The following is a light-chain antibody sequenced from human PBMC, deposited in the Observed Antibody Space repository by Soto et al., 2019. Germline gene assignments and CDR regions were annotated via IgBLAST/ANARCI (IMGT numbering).Light chain of an antibody. CDR3: QQLYTYFPT. J-gene: IGKJ2*01. Sequence: DIHMTQSPSTLSTSLGAKVTITCRASQNIHKWLAWYQQKAGKVPKLLIYDASILESGVSSRFRGSGSGTEFTLTITNLQPDDFATYYCQQLYTYFPTFGQGTKLEIK. CDR1: QNIHKW. V-gene: IGKV1-5*01. CDR2: DAS.